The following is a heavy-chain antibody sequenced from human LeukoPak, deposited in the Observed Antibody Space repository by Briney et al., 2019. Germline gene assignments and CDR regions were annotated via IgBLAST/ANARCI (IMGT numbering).Heavy chain of an antibody. CDR1: GFTFSSYE. V-gene: IGHV3-48*03. CDR3: ARDARLDY. Sequence: GGSLRLSCAASGFTFSSYEMNWVRQAPGKGLEWVSYISGSGSTLYYADSVKGRFTVSRDNAKNSLYLQMNSLRAEDTAVYYCARDARLDYWGQGTLVTVSS. CDR2: ISGSGSTL. J-gene: IGHJ4*02.